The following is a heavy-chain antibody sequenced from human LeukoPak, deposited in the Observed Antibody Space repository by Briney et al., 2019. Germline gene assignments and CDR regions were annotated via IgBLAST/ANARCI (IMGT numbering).Heavy chain of an antibody. CDR1: GFDFSRYW. D-gene: IGHD6-19*01. CDR2: IKEDGSQS. CDR3: VGDTGWFRFDC. J-gene: IGHJ4*02. V-gene: IGHV3-7*03. Sequence: GGSLRLSCAASGFDFSRYWMTWVRQAPGKGLEWVAHIKEDGSQSRCIDSVRGRFTISRDNAERILYLEMNSLRDEDTAVYYCVGDTGWFRFDCWGQGILVTVSS.